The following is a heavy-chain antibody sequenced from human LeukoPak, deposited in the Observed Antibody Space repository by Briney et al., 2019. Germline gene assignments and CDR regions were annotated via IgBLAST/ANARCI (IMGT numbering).Heavy chain of an antibody. CDR2: IRTTAEGA. D-gene: IGHD6-13*01. CDR1: GFSFTDYP. J-gene: IGHJ3*02. CDR3: AKERPAAGSAFDI. V-gene: IGHV3-23*01. Sequence: PGGSLRLSCATSGFSFTDYPMNWVRQAPGKGLEWISNIRTTAEGAKYAYYADSVKGRFTISRDNSKNTLYLQMNSLRAEDTAVYYCAKERPAAGSAFDIWGQGTMVTVSS.